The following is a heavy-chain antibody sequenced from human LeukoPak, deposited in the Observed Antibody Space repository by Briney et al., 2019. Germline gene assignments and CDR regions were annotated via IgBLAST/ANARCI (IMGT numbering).Heavy chain of an antibody. D-gene: IGHD6-13*01. CDR1: GGSVSSSRYY. CDR3: ARFQSSSFDY. J-gene: IGHJ4*02. CDR2: IYYSGST. Sequence: SETLSLTCTVSGGSVSSSRYYWGWIRQPPGKGLEWIGSIYYSGSTYYNPSLKSRVTISIDTSKNQFSLKLTSVTAADTAVYYCARFQSSSFDYWGQGTLVTVSS. V-gene: IGHV4-39*01.